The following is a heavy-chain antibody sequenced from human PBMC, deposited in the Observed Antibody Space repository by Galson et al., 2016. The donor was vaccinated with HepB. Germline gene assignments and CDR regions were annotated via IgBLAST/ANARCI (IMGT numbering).Heavy chain of an antibody. D-gene: IGHD1-26*01. J-gene: IGHJ3*02. CDR1: GFPFSSYG. CDR3: ARDRRSGSYGDDFHI. CDR2: IWYDGSRK. V-gene: IGHV3-33*01. Sequence: SLRLSCAASGFPFSSYGIHWVRQAPGKGLEWVAVIWYDGSRKYYVDSVRGRFTISRDNFKNMVYLQMNSLRAEDTAVYYWARDRRSGSYGDDFHIWGQGTMVTVSS.